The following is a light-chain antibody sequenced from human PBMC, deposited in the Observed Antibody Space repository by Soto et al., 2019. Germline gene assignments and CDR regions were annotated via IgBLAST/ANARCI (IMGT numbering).Light chain of an antibody. Sequence: DIQMIPSPSTLSASEGDRVTITCRASQSISSWLAWYQQKPGKAPKLLIYKASSLESGVPSRFSGSGSGTEFTLTISSLQPDDFATYYCQQYNSYSWTFGQGTKVDIK. CDR2: KAS. J-gene: IGKJ1*01. V-gene: IGKV1-5*03. CDR3: QQYNSYSWT. CDR1: QSISSW.